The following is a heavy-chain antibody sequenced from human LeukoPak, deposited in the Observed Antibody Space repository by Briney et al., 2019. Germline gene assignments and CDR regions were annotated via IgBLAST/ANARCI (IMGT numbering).Heavy chain of an antibody. V-gene: IGHV4-34*01. Sequence: SETLSLTCAVYGGSFSGYYWSWIRQPPGKGLEWIGEINHSGRTNYNPSLKSRVTISVDTSKNQFSLKLSSVTAADTAVYYCARADALYYDFWSGYPPANWFDPWGQGTLVTVSS. D-gene: IGHD3-3*01. CDR1: GGSFSGYY. CDR3: ARADALYYDFWSGYPPANWFDP. J-gene: IGHJ5*02. CDR2: INHSGRT.